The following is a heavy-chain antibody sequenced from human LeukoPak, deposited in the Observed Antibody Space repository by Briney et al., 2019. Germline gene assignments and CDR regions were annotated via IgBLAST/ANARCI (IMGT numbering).Heavy chain of an antibody. Sequence: GGSLRLSCAASGFTFSSYGMHWVRQAPGKGLEWVAVISFDGSYKFYADSVKGRFTISRDNSRNTLYLQMNSLRAEDTAMYYCAKYDNSGRAGGYWGQGTLVTVSS. CDR3: AKYDNSGRAGGY. J-gene: IGHJ4*02. D-gene: IGHD3-22*01. CDR2: ISFDGSYK. V-gene: IGHV3-30*18. CDR1: GFTFSSYG.